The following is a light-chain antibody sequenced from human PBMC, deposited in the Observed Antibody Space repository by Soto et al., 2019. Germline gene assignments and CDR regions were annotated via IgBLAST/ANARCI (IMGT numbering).Light chain of an antibody. CDR3: QQYNSYSRS. J-gene: IGKJ1*01. Sequence: DIQMTQSPSTLSATAGDRVTITCRASQSISSWLAWYQHKPGKAPKLLIYDASNLDSGVPSRFSGSGSGTEFPLTISNLQPDDCATYYCQQYNSYSRSFGQGTKVDIK. CDR1: QSISSW. CDR2: DAS. V-gene: IGKV1-5*01.